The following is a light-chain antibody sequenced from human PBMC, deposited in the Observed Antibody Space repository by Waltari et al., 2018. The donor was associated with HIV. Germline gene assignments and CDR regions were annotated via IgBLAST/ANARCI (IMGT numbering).Light chain of an antibody. CDR1: IFGGHS. CDR3: QVWDSNTYVT. J-gene: IGLJ3*02. Sequence: SSDLTQPLSVSVSPGQTPSITCSGDIFGGHSACWYQKKPGRSPVLVIYQDNKRPSGIPERFSGSNSGDTATLTISGTQAMDEADYYCQVWDSNTYVTFGGGTKLTVL. CDR2: QDN. V-gene: IGLV3-1*01.